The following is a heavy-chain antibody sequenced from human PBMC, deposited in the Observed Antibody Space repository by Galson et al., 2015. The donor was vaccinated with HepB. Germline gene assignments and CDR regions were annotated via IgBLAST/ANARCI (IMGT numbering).Heavy chain of an antibody. CDR1: GVSIGTYY. CDR2: IYSDGTT. Sequence: SETLSLTCTVSGVSIGTYYWSWFRQSPGKRMEWLGYIYSDGTTTYSPSLKSRIRISVDTAKRRLSLTVRSVTAADTAVYSCASHPDYGDYWGQGTLVTVSS. V-gene: IGHV4-4*09. J-gene: IGHJ4*01. CDR3: ASHPDYGDY.